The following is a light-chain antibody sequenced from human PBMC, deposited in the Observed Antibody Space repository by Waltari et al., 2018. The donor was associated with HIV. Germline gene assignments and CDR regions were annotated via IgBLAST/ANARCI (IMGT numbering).Light chain of an antibody. J-gene: IGKJ3*01. V-gene: IGKV3-11*01. CDR1: QSVTTH. Sequence: EIVLTQSPGTLSLSPGEGATLSCRASQSVTTHLAWYQQKPGQPPRLLIFDASNRATGIPARFSGSGSGTDFTLTISSLEPEDFAIYYCQARHNWPPLFTFGPGTKVDMK. CDR2: DAS. CDR3: QARHNWPPLFT.